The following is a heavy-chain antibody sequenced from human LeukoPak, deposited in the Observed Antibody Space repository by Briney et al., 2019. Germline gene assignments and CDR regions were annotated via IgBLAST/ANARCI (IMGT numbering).Heavy chain of an antibody. D-gene: IGHD2-15*01. CDR3: VTLPTGDY. Sequence: PGGSLRLSCAAFGFTVSRSHMTWVRQAPGKGLEWVSIIYSGGSTYYADSVRGRFTISRDSSQNTLYLQMNGLRVEDTAVYYCVTLPTGDYWGQGTLVTVSS. CDR2: IYSGGST. CDR1: GFTVSRSH. J-gene: IGHJ4*02. V-gene: IGHV3-53*01.